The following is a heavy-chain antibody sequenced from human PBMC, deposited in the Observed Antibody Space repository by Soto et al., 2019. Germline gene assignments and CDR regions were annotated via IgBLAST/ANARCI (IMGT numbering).Heavy chain of an antibody. Sequence: PGGSLRLSCAASGFTFSSYAMHWVRQAPGKGLEYVSAISSNGGSTYYANSVKGRFTISRDNSKNTLYLQMGSLRAEDMAVYYCARDTCSTSCWRGDAFDIWGQGTRVTVAS. CDR1: GFTFSSYA. D-gene: IGHD2-2*01. J-gene: IGHJ3*02. CDR2: ISSNGGST. V-gene: IGHV3-64*01. CDR3: ARDTCSTSCWRGDAFDI.